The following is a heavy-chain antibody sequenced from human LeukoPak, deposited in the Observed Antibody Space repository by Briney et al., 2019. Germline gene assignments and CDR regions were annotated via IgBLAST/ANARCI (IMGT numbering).Heavy chain of an antibody. CDR2: IYYSGST. CDR1: GGSISSSNYY. J-gene: IGHJ4*02. Sequence: SETLSLTCTVSGGSISSSNYYWGWIHQPPGKGLEWIGSIYYSGSTYYNPSLKSRVTISVDTSKNQFSLKLSSVTAADTAVYYCARRVTYYYGSGSKFDYWGQGTLVTVSS. D-gene: IGHD3-10*01. CDR3: ARRVTYYYGSGSKFDY. V-gene: IGHV4-39*01.